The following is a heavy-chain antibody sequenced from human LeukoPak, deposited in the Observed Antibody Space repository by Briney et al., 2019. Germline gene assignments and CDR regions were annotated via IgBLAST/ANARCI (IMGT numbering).Heavy chain of an antibody. CDR3: ARDSSGWSGRFAVDFDY. Sequence: ASVKVSCKASGYTFTSYGISWVRQAPGQGLEWMGWISAYNGNTNYAQKLQGRVTMTTDTSTSTAYMELRSLRSDDTAVYYCARDSSGWSGRFAVDFDYWGQGTLVTVSS. D-gene: IGHD6-19*01. CDR2: ISAYNGNT. CDR1: GYTFTSYG. J-gene: IGHJ4*02. V-gene: IGHV1-18*01.